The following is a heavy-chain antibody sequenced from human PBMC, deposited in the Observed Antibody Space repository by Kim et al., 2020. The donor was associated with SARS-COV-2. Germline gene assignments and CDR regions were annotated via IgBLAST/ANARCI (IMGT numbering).Heavy chain of an antibody. J-gene: IGHJ6*02. CDR3: AKDINQGGSGWSYLYYYGMDV. CDR1: GFTFDDYA. V-gene: IGHV3-9*01. D-gene: IGHD6-19*01. CDR2: ISWNSGSI. Sequence: GGSLRLSCAASGFTFDDYAMHWVRQAPGKGLEWVSGISWNSGSIGYADSVKGRFTISRDNAKNSLYLQMNSLRAEDTALYYCAKDINQGGSGWSYLYYYGMDVWGQGTTVTVSS.